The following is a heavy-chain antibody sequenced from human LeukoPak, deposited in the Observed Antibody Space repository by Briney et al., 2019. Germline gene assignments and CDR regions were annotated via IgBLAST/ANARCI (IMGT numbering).Heavy chain of an antibody. D-gene: IGHD3-9*01. CDR2: MSGSGGSAT. J-gene: IGHJ4*02. V-gene: IGHV3-23*01. CDR1: GFTLSSFA. Sequence: PGWSLRLSCQASGFTLSSFAMSWVRQAPGRGLEWVSGMSGSGGSATYYAASVKGRFTIFRDNSKNTLYLQMDSLRAEDTAVYYCSKDHYDILTGYLGDDWGQGTLVTVSS. CDR3: SKDHYDILTGYLGDD.